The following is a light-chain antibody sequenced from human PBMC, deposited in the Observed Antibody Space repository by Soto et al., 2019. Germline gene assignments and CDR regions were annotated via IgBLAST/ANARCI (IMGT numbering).Light chain of an antibody. CDR3: CSYAGSSTLV. J-gene: IGLJ2*01. CDR2: EGS. CDR1: SSDVGSYNL. V-gene: IGLV2-23*01. Sequence: QSALTQPASVSGSPGQSITISCTGTSSDVGSYNLVSWYQQHPGKAHKLMIYEGSKRPSGVSNRFSGSKSGNTASLTISGLQADDEADYYCCSYAGSSTLVFGGGTKLTVL.